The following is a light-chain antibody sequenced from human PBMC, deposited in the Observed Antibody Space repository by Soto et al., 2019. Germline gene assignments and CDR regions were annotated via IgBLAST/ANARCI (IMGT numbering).Light chain of an antibody. Sequence: DIQMTQSPSSLSASVGDRVTITCQASQDISSYLNWYQQKPGKAPKLLIYGVSNLETGVPPRFSGSGSGTDFTFTISSLQPEDIATYYCQQYDNLPRLTFGGGTKVEIK. CDR2: GVS. CDR3: QQYDNLPRLT. J-gene: IGKJ4*01. V-gene: IGKV1-33*01. CDR1: QDISSY.